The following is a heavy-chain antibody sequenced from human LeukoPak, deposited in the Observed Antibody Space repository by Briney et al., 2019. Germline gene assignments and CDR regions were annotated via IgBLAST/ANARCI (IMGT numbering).Heavy chain of an antibody. CDR3: ASEVYDSSGYYSNY. CDR2: INPNSGGT. D-gene: IGHD3-22*01. J-gene: IGHJ4*02. Sequence: ASVKLSFKASGSTFTGYYMHWVRQAPGQRLEWMGWINPNSGGTNYAQKFQGRVTMTRDTSISTAYMELSRLRSDDTAVYYCASEVYDSSGYYSNYWGQGTLVTVSS. V-gene: IGHV1-2*02. CDR1: GSTFTGYY.